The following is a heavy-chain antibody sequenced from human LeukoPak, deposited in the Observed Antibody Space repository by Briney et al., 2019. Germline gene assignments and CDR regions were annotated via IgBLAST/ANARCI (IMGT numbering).Heavy chain of an antibody. CDR1: GFTFSSYA. CDR3: AKLVAARRYNFDY. J-gene: IGHJ4*02. D-gene: IGHD6-6*01. Sequence: GGSLRLSCAASGFTFSSYAMHWVRQAPGKGLEWVAVISYDGSNKYYADSVKGRFTISRDNSKNTLYLQMNSLRAEDTAVYYCAKLVAARRYNFDYWGQGTLVTVSS. V-gene: IGHV3-30*04. CDR2: ISYDGSNK.